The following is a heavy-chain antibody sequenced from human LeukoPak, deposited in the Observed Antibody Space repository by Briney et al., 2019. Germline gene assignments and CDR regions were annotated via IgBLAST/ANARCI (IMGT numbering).Heavy chain of an antibody. CDR1: GFTFSSYA. CDR3: ARDDILTGYGLYY. V-gene: IGHV3-23*01. J-gene: IGHJ4*02. D-gene: IGHD3-9*01. Sequence: GGSLRLSCAASGFTFSSYAMSWVRQAPGKGLEWVSAISGSGGSTYYADSVKGRFTISRDNSKNTLYLQMNSLRAEDTAVYYCARDDILTGYGLYYWGQGTLVTVSS. CDR2: ISGSGGST.